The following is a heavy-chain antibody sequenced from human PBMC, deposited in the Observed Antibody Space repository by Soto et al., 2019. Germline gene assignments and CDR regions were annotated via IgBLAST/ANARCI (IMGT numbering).Heavy chain of an antibody. CDR2: IIPIFGTA. CDR3: ARGEGLAGLAARGYYYGMDV. CDR1: GGTFSSYA. Sequence: QVQLVQSGAEVKKPGSSVKVSCKASGGTFSSYAISWVRQAPGQGLEWMGGIIPIFGTANYAQKFQGRVTITADESTSTAYMELSSLRSEDTAVYYCARGEGLAGLAARGYYYGMDVWGQGTTVTVSS. V-gene: IGHV1-69*01. J-gene: IGHJ6*02. D-gene: IGHD6-13*01.